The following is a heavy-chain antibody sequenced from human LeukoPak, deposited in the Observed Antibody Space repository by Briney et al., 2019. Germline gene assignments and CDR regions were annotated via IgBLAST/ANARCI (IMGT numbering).Heavy chain of an antibody. V-gene: IGHV4-61*01. CDR1: GGSVSSGTYY. J-gene: IGHJ4*02. CDR3: ARGLVVYAIVPRASYYLDY. D-gene: IGHD2-8*02. Sequence: SATLSLTCTVSGGSVSSGTYYWSWIRQPPGKGLEWIGYIYYSGSTNYNPSLKSRVTISVDTSKNQFSLKLSSVTAADTAVYYCARGLVVYAIVPRASYYLDYWGQGTLVTVPS. CDR2: IYYSGST.